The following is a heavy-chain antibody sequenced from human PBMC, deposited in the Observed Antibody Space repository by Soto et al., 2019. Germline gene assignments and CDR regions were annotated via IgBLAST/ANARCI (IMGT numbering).Heavy chain of an antibody. J-gene: IGHJ3*02. CDR1: GYTFTSYD. D-gene: IGHD6-13*01. CDR3: ARQIGTIADDAFDI. V-gene: IGHV1-8*01. Sequence: ASVKVSCKASGYTFTSYDITWVRQAPGQGLEWLGWMDPNSGSTGYAQNFQGRVTMTRNISISTVHMELSSLRSEDTAVYYCARQIGTIADDAFDIWGQWTMVTVSS. CDR2: MDPNSGST.